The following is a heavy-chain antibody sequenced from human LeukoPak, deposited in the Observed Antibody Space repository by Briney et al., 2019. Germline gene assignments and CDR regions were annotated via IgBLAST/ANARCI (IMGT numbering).Heavy chain of an antibody. J-gene: IGHJ4*02. CDR3: TTEGDITMVRGVIIRGVDY. CDR1: GGTFSSYA. D-gene: IGHD3-10*01. Sequence: SVKVSCKASGGTFSSYAISWVRQAPGQGLEWMGGIIPIFGTANYAQKFQGRVTITADKSTSTAYMELSSLRSEDTAVYYCTTEGDITMVRGVIIRGVDYWGQGTLVTVSS. CDR2: IIPIFGTA. V-gene: IGHV1-69*06.